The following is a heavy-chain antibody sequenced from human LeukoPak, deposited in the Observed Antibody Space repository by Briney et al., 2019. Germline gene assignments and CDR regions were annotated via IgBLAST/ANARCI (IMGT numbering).Heavy chain of an antibody. CDR2: INHDGSST. J-gene: IGHJ4*02. V-gene: IGHV3-74*01. CDR1: GFTFTTFW. Sequence: GGSLRLSCATSGFTFTTFWMHWVGQAPGKGVVWVSRINHDGSSTNYADSVKGRFTISRDNAKNTVYLQMNSLRAEDTAVYYCARDWGYDSSGYWQKYFDTWGQGTLVTVSS. CDR3: ARDWGYDSSGYWQKYFDT. D-gene: IGHD3-22*01.